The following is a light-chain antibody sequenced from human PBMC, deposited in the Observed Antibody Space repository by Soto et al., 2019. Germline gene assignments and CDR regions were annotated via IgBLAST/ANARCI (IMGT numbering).Light chain of an antibody. CDR1: QSVSLS. Sequence: EIVLTQSPATLSLSPGGRATLSCRASQSVSLSLAWYQQKPGQAPRLLIYDASKRASGFPARFSGSGSGTDFTLIISSLEPEDFAVYYCQERTGWPPWTFGQGTKVE. CDR3: QERTGWPPWT. V-gene: IGKV3-11*01. CDR2: DAS. J-gene: IGKJ1*01.